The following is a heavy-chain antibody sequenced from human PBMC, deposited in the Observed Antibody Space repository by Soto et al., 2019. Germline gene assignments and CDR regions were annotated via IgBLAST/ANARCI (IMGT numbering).Heavy chain of an antibody. D-gene: IGHD3-22*01. CDR2: IFHSGST. CDR1: GGSISSGVYS. Sequence: SETVSLTCAVSGGSISSGVYSWSWIPQPPGKGLEWIGFIFHSGSTYYNPSLKSLVTISVDRSNNQFSLKLTSVTAADTALYYCARGRYYYDSSGYAHVMDVWGQGTTVTVSS. J-gene: IGHJ6*02. CDR3: ARGRYYYDSSGYAHVMDV. V-gene: IGHV4-30-2*01.